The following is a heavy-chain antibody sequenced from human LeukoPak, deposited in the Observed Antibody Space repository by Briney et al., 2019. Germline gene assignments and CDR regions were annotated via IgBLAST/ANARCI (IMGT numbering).Heavy chain of an antibody. CDR3: ARSLSGSWYDY. CDR1: GGSISSYY. J-gene: IGHJ4*02. CDR2: IYYSGST. D-gene: IGHD6-13*01. Sequence: SETLSLTCTVSGGSISSYYWSWIRQPPGKGLEWIGYIYYSGSTNYNPSLKSRVTISVDTSKNQFSLKLNSVTAADTAMYYCARSLSGSWYDYWGQGTLVTVSS. V-gene: IGHV4-59*01.